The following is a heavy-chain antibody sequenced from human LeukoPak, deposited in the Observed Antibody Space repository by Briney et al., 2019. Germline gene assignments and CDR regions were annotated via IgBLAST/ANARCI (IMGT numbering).Heavy chain of an antibody. J-gene: IGHJ4*02. V-gene: IGHV3-23*01. CDR2: IGGGGRDT. Sequence: GGSLRLSCAASGFTFSTYAMGWVRQAPGKGLEWLSTIGGGGRDTFYADSVKGRFTISRDNSKNTLYLQMNSLRAEDTAVYYCARMVWSSGSYYFDYWGQGTLVTVSS. CDR1: GFTFSTYA. D-gene: IGHD3-10*01. CDR3: ARMVWSSGSYYFDY.